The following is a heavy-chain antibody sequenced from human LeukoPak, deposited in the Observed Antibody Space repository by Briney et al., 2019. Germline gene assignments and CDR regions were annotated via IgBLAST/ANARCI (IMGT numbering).Heavy chain of an antibody. D-gene: IGHD6-19*01. CDR1: GFSINSGYF. CDR2: IFHTGST. CDR3: GRVETPGISGWPYYFDY. J-gene: IGHJ4*02. Sequence: SETLSLTCAVSGFSINSGYFWGWIRQPPGRGLEWIATIFHTGSTYYNPSLKGRVTISVDTSKNQFSLKLSSVTAADTAVYYCGRVETPGISGWPYYFDYWGQGTLVIVSS. V-gene: IGHV4-38-2*01.